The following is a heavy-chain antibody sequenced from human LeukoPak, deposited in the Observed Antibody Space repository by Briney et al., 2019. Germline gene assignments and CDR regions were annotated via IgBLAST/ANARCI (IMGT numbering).Heavy chain of an antibody. D-gene: IGHD5-24*01. J-gene: IGHJ3*02. V-gene: IGHV3-30*18. Sequence: GGSLRLSCAASGFTFSSYGIHWVRQAPGKGMGWVAVISYDGSNKYYADSVKGRFTISRDNSKNTLYLQMNSLRAEDTAVYYCAKDEMATMAGAFDIWGQGTMVTVSS. CDR1: GFTFSSYG. CDR3: AKDEMATMAGAFDI. CDR2: ISYDGSNK.